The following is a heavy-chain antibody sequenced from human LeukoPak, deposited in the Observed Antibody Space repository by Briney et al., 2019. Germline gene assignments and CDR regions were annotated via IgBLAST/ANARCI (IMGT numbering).Heavy chain of an antibody. V-gene: IGHV4-39*07. J-gene: IGHJ2*01. CDR3: ARVSSSWYQDWYFDL. CDR2: IYHSGST. Sequence: PSETLSLTCTVSGGSISSSSYYWGWIRQPPGKGLEWIGSIYHSGSTYYNPSLKSRFTIAVETSKNQFSLKLSSMIAADTAVYYCARVSSSWYQDWYFDLWGRGTLVTVPS. D-gene: IGHD6-13*01. CDR1: GGSISSSSYY.